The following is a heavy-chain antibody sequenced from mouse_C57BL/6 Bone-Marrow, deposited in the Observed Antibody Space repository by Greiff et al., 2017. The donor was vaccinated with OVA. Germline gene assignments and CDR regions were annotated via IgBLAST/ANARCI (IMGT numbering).Heavy chain of an antibody. CDR2: IDPETGGT. D-gene: IGHD1-1*01. Sequence: QVQLKESGAELVRPGASVTLSCKASGYTFTDYEMHWVKQTPVHGLEWIGAIDPETGGTAYTQKFKGKAILTADKSSSTAYMELRSLTSEDSAVYYCTRGTTVPYWYFDVWGTGTTVTVSS. V-gene: IGHV1-15*01. J-gene: IGHJ1*03. CDR3: TRGTTVPYWYFDV. CDR1: GYTFTDYE.